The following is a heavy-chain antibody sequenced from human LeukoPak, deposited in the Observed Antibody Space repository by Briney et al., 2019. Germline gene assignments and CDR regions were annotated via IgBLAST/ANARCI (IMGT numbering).Heavy chain of an antibody. J-gene: IGHJ4*02. D-gene: IGHD2-21*02. CDR2: IYYSGST. CDR1: GGFISSSSYY. CDR3: ARQVVCGGDCYEFDY. V-gene: IGHV4-39*01. Sequence: SETLSLTCTVSGGFISSSSYYWGWIRQPPGKGLEWIGSIYYSGSTYYNPSLKSRVTISVDTSRNQFSLKLSSVTAADTAVYYCARQVVCGGDCYEFDYWGQGTLVTVSS.